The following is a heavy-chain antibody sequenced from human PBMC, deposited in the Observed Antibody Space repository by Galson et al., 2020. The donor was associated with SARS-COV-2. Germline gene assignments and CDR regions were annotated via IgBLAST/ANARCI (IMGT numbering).Heavy chain of an antibody. CDR2: IYWDDDK. CDR3: AHFGGRSIFGIVYDTNFDY. D-gene: IGHD3-16*01. Sequence: KMSGPTLVKPTQTLTLTCTFSGFSLSTSGVGVGWIRQPPGKALEWLALIYWDDDKRYSPPLKSRLTIMKDTSKNQVVLTVTSVDPVDTATYYCAHFGGRSIFGIVYDTNFDYWGQGTLVTVSS. J-gene: IGHJ4*02. CDR1: GFSLSTSGVG. V-gene: IGHV2-5*02.